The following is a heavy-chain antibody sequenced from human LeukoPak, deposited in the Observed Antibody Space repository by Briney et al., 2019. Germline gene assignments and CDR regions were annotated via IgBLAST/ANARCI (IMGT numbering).Heavy chain of an antibody. J-gene: IGHJ4*02. Sequence: SSETLSLTCTVSGYSITSGYYWAWIRPPPGKGLEWIGNIYHSGRAFYKSSLKSRVTMSVETSKNQFSLNLTSVTAADTAVYFCARVSAHGICDSWGRGTLVTVSS. CDR3: ARVSAHGICDS. CDR1: GYSITSGYY. V-gene: IGHV4-38-2*02. D-gene: IGHD3-3*01. CDR2: IYHSGRA.